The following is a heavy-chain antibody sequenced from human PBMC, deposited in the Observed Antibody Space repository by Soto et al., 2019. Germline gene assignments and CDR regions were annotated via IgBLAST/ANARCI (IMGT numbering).Heavy chain of an antibody. V-gene: IGHV3-33*01. CDR2: IWYDGSNK. J-gene: IGHJ4*02. Sequence: QVQLVESGGGVVQPGRSLRLSCAASGFTFSSYGMHWVRQAPGKGLEWVAVIWYDGSNKYYADSVKGRFTISRDNSKNTLYLQMNSLRAEDTAVYYCARAREYSGYDFPYWGQGTLVTVSS. CDR3: ARAREYSGYDFPY. CDR1: GFTFSSYG. D-gene: IGHD5-12*01.